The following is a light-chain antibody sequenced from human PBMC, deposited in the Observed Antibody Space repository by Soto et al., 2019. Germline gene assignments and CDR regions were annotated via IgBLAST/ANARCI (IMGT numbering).Light chain of an antibody. Sequence: DIQMTQSPSSLSASVGDRVTITCRASQSTSSYLNWYQQKPGKAPKLLIYAASSLQSGVPSRFSGSGSGTDFTLTISSLQPEDFATYYCQQSYSTPRTFGQGTKEEIK. CDR3: QQSYSTPRT. J-gene: IGKJ1*01. V-gene: IGKV1-39*01. CDR2: AAS. CDR1: QSTSSY.